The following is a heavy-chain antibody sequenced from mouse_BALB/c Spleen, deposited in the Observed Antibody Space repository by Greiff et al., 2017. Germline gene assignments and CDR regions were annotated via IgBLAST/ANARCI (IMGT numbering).Heavy chain of an antibody. J-gene: IGHJ3*01. CDR1: GFAFSSYD. CDR3: ARQNSWFAY. CDR2: ISSGGGST. Sequence: EVQGVESGGGLVKPGGSLKLSCAASGFAFSSYDMSWVRQTPEKRLEWVAYISSGGGSTYYPDTVKGRFTISRDNAKNTLYLQMSSLKSEDTAMYYCARQNSWFAYWGQGTLVTVSA. V-gene: IGHV5-12-1*01.